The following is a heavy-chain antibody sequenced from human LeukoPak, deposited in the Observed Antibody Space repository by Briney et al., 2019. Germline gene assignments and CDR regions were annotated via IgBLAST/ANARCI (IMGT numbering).Heavy chain of an antibody. Sequence: ASVKVSCKASGYTFTSYGISWVRQAPGQGLEWMGWISAYNGNTNYAQKLQGRVTIPTDTSTSTAYMVLRSLRSDDSAVYYCARDPGYGSGSYGGYYYYYMDVWGKGTTVTISS. D-gene: IGHD3-10*01. CDR2: ISAYNGNT. V-gene: IGHV1-18*01. CDR1: GYTFTSYG. CDR3: ARDPGYGSGSYGGYYYYYMDV. J-gene: IGHJ6*03.